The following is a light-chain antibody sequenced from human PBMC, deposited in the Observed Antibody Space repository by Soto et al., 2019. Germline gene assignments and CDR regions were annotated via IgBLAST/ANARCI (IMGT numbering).Light chain of an antibody. CDR3: QHDGSPPRT. J-gene: IGKJ1*01. Sequence: EIVLTQSPGTLSLSPGERATLSCRASQSLGSSYLAWYQQKPGQTPRLLIYGASSRATGIPDRFSGSGSGTDSTLTISRLEPEDVAVYYCQHDGSPPRTFGQGTKVEIK. V-gene: IGKV3-20*01. CDR1: QSLGSSY. CDR2: GAS.